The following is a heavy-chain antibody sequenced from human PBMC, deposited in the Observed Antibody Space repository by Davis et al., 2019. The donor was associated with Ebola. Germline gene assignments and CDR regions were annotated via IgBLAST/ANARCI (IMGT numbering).Heavy chain of an antibody. V-gene: IGHV3-7*03. CDR1: GFTFSSYA. CDR3: ARDLLDY. Sequence: GESLKISCAASGFTFSSYAMHWVRQAPGKGLEWVANIKQDGSEKYYVDSVKGRFTISRDNAKNSLYLQMNSLRGEDTAVYYCARDLLDYWGQGTLVTVSS. CDR2: IKQDGSEK. J-gene: IGHJ4*02.